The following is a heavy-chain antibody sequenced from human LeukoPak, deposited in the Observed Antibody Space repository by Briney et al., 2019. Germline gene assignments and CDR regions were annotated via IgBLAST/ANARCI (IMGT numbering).Heavy chain of an antibody. D-gene: IGHD3-10*01. CDR2: ISAYNGNT. CDR3: ARVSQGLLLGDY. V-gene: IGHV1-18*01. CDR1: GYAFTNYA. Sequence: ASVKVSCKASGYAFTNYAISWVRQAPGQGLEWMGWISAYNGNTNYAQKLQGRVTMTTDTSTSTAYMELRSLRSDDTAVYYCARVSQGLLLGDYWGQGTLVTVSS. J-gene: IGHJ4*02.